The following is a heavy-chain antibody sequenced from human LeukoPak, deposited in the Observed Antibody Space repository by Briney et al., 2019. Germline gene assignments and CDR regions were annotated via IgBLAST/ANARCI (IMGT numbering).Heavy chain of an antibody. D-gene: IGHD3-22*01. Sequence: ASVKVSCKASGYTFTGYYMHWVRQAPGQGLEWMGWINPNSGGTNYAQKFQGRVTMTRDTSISTAYMELSRLRSDDTAVYYCARVDWYYYDSSGSYSDYWGQGTLVTVSS. CDR1: GYTFTGYY. J-gene: IGHJ4*02. CDR2: INPNSGGT. CDR3: ARVDWYYYDSSGSYSDY. V-gene: IGHV1-2*02.